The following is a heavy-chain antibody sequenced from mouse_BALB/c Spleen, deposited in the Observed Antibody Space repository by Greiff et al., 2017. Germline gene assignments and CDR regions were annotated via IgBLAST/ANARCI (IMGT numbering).Heavy chain of an antibody. CDR1: GYTFTSYW. J-gene: IGHJ2*01. V-gene: IGHV1-69*02. CDR2: IDPSDSYT. Sequence: QVQLQQPGAELVKPGASVKLSCKASGYTFTSYWMHWVKQRPGQGLEWIGEIDPSDSYTNYNQKFKGKATLTVDKSSSTAYMQLSSPTSEDSAVYYCNWDGGYWGQGTTLTVSS. D-gene: IGHD4-1*01. CDR3: NWDGGY.